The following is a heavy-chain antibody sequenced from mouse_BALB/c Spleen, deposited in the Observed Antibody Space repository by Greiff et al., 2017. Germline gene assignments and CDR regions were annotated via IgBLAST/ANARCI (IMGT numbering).Heavy chain of an antibody. V-gene: IGHV5-6-4*01. J-gene: IGHJ2*01. CDR3: TRDDYRYYFDY. CDR2: ISSGGSYT. D-gene: IGHD2-14*01. CDR1: GFTFSSYT. Sequence: EVQRVESGGGLVKPGGSLKLSCAASGFTFSSYTMSWVRQTPEKRLEWVATISSGGSYTYYPDSVKGRFTISRDNAKNTLYLQMSSLKSEDTAMYYCTRDDYRYYFDYWGQGTTLTVSS.